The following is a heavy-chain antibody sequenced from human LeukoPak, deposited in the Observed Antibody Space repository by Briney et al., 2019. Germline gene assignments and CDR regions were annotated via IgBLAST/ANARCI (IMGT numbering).Heavy chain of an antibody. Sequence: GASVTVSCKASGGTFSSYAISWVRQAPGQGLEWMGGIIPIFGTANYAQKFQGRVTITADESTSTAYMELSSLRSEDTAVYYCARVVGYCSSTSCYPKDADYYYYGMDVWGQGTTVTVSS. CDR3: ARVVGYCSSTSCYPKDADYYYYGMDV. CDR2: IIPIFGTA. CDR1: GGTFSSYA. J-gene: IGHJ6*02. D-gene: IGHD2-2*01. V-gene: IGHV1-69*01.